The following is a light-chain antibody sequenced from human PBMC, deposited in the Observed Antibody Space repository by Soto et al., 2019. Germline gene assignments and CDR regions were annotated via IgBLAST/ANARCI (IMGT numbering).Light chain of an antibody. CDR1: QSVLYSADNKNY. CDR3: QQYYSTPWT. CDR2: WAS. Sequence: DIVMTQSPDSLAVSLGERATINCKSSQSVLYSADNKNYLAWYQQKPGQPPKLLIYWASTRESGVPDRFSGSGSGPDFTLTISSLQAEDVAVYYCQQYYSTPWTFGQGTNVELK. V-gene: IGKV4-1*01. J-gene: IGKJ1*01.